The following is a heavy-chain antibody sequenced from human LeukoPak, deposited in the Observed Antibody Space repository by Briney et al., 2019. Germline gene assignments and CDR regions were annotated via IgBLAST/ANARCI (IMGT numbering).Heavy chain of an antibody. CDR3: ARAYCGGDCYYYFDY. D-gene: IGHD2-21*02. J-gene: IGHJ4*02. Sequence: SETLSLTCTVSGGSISSYYWSWIRQPAGKGLEWIGRIYTSGSTNYNPSLKSRVAMSVDTSKNQFSLKLSSVTAADTAVYYCARAYCGGDCYYYFDYWGQGSLVTVSS. CDR2: IYTSGST. V-gene: IGHV4-4*07. CDR1: GGSISSYY.